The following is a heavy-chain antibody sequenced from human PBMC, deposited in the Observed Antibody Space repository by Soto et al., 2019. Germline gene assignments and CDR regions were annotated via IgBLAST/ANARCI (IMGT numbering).Heavy chain of an antibody. D-gene: IGHD4-17*01. CDR1: GGSISSGDYY. Sequence: QVQLQESGPGLVKPSQTLSLTCTVSGGSISSGDYYWSWIRQPPGKGLEWMGDFSYSGRTYYNPSLTSRVXTXVYXSKNQFSLKLRSVTAAATAVYYCAIYGGNSVYFAYWGQGTLVTVSS. CDR3: AIYGGNSVYFAY. V-gene: IGHV4-30-4*01. J-gene: IGHJ4*02. CDR2: FSYSGRT.